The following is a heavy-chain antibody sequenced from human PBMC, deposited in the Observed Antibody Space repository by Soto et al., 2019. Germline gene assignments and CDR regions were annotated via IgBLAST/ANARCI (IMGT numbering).Heavy chain of an antibody. J-gene: IGHJ4*01. D-gene: IGHD2-2*01. CDR2: SSDSGGST. V-gene: IGHV3-23*01. CDR1: GFTVSSYG. CDR3: AKIDQYFFDF. Sequence: LRLACAASGFTVSSYGMSWVGRASGKGLEWVAVSSDSGGSTYYDDSVKGRFIVSRDNSKNTIYLQINSLRAEDTAKYYCAKIDQYFFDFWAQRALVAV.